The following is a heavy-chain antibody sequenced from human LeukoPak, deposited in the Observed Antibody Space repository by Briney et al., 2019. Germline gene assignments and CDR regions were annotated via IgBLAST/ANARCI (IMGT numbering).Heavy chain of an antibody. J-gene: IGHJ4*02. Sequence: GASVKVSCKASGYTFTTFAISWVRQAPGQGLEWMGWISVYNGDTNYAQNLQGRVTMTTDTFTGTAYMELRSLRSDDTAVYYCARDPNFRSYYDYWGQGTLVTVSS. V-gene: IGHV1-18*01. CDR2: ISVYNGDT. CDR1: GYTFTTFA. CDR3: ARDPNFRSYYDY. D-gene: IGHD2/OR15-2a*01.